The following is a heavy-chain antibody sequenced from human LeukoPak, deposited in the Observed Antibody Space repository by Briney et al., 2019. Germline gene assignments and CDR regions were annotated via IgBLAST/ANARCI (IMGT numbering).Heavy chain of an antibody. D-gene: IGHD3-10*01. Sequence: GASVKVSCKASGYTFTSYGISWVRQAPGQGLEWMGWINAYNGNTNYAQKLQGRVTMTTDTSTSTAYMELRSLRSDDTAVYYCASGGRLLWFGELNFPALDYWGQGTLVTVSS. V-gene: IGHV1-18*01. CDR1: GYTFTSYG. CDR2: INAYNGNT. J-gene: IGHJ4*02. CDR3: ASGGRLLWFGELNFPALDY.